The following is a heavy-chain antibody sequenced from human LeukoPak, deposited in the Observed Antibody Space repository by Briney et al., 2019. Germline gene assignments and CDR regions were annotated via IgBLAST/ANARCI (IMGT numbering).Heavy chain of an antibody. CDR2: IKRDGRDK. J-gene: IGHJ4*02. Sequence: GGSLRLSCVASGFTFSNYWMSWVRQAPGKGLEWVANIKRDGRDKNSVDSVKGRFTISRDNAKNSMFLQMNSLRAEDTAVYYCARVGNYYDGDYWGQGTLVTVSS. V-gene: IGHV3-7*01. CDR3: ARVGNYYDGDY. D-gene: IGHD3-22*01. CDR1: GFTFSNYW.